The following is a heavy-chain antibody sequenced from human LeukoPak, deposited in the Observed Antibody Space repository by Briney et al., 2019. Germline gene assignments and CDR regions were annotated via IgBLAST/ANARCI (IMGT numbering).Heavy chain of an antibody. Sequence: GGSLRLSCAASGFTFSIYWMSWVRQAPGKGLEWVSAISGSGGSTYYADSVKGRFTISRDNSKNTLYLQMNSLRAEDTAVYYCAKDQGDYVWGSYRLAPSFDYWGQGTLVTVSS. CDR3: AKDQGDYVWGSYRLAPSFDY. CDR1: GFTFSIYW. CDR2: ISGSGGST. V-gene: IGHV3-23*01. J-gene: IGHJ4*02. D-gene: IGHD3-16*02.